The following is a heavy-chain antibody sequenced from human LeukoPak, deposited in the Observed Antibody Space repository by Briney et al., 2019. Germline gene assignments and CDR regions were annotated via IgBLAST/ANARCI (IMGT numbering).Heavy chain of an antibody. J-gene: IGHJ4*02. CDR2: ISYDGSNK. CDR3: RDAFDY. CDR1: GFTFSSYA. V-gene: IGHV3-30*04. Sequence: GGSLRLSCAASGFTFSSYAMHWVRQAPGKGLEWVAVISYDGSNKYYADSVKGRFTISRDNSKNTLYLQMNSLKAEDTAVYYCRDAFDYWGQGTLVTVSS.